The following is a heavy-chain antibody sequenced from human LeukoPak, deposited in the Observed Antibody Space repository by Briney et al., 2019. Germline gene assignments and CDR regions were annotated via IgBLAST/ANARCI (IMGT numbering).Heavy chain of an antibody. CDR3: AALDSSSSGDF. D-gene: IGHD6-6*01. CDR1: GYTSNDYF. V-gene: IGHV1-2*02. J-gene: IGHJ4*02. Sequence: ASVKVSCKCSGYTSNDYFMHWVRQAPGQGLKWMGWINPNSGVTNYPQKFQGRVTMTRDTSISTAYMELSSLTSDDTAVYYCAALDSSSSGDFWGQGTLVTVSS. CDR2: INPNSGVT.